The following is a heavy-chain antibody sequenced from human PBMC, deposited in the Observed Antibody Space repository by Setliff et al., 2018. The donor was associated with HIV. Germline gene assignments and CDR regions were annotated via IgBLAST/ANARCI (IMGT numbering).Heavy chain of an antibody. CDR2: IYWDDDR. Sequence: SGPTLVNPTQTLTLTCTFSGFSLGTVGVGVAWIRQPPGKALEYVALIYWDDDRVFSPPLRRRLSITKDTYRNQVVLTLTNIDPLDAGTYYCARHTIATRGLINTRFFDYWGQGALVTVSS. CDR3: ARHTIATRGLINTRFFDY. J-gene: IGHJ4*02. CDR1: GFSLGTVGVG. V-gene: IGHV2-5*02. D-gene: IGHD3-10*01.